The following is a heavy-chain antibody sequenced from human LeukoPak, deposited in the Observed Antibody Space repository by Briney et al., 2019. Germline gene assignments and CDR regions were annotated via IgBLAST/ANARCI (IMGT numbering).Heavy chain of an antibody. CDR3: ARGGYYDSSGYFIPSPFDY. J-gene: IGHJ4*02. Sequence: ASVKVSCKASGGTFSSYAISWVRQAPGQGLEWMGGIIPIFGTANYAQKFQGRVTITADKSTSTAYMELSSLRSEDTAVYYCARGGYYDSSGYFIPSPFDYWGQGTLVTVSS. D-gene: IGHD3-22*01. V-gene: IGHV1-69*06. CDR1: GGTFSSYA. CDR2: IIPIFGTA.